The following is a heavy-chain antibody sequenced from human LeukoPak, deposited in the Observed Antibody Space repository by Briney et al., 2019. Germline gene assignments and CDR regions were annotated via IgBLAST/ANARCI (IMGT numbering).Heavy chain of an antibody. CDR2: FYSSGTS. CDR1: GGSISSDC. V-gene: IGHV4-4*07. D-gene: IGHD6-13*01. Sequence: SETLSFTCSVSGGSISSDCWSWIRQPGGKGLEWIGRFYSSGTSDINPPFQPRATISVDTSKNQVFLTLTSLTAADTAVYFCAREKSVSSWHADSWGQGTLVTVSS. CDR3: AREKSVSSWHADS. J-gene: IGHJ4*02.